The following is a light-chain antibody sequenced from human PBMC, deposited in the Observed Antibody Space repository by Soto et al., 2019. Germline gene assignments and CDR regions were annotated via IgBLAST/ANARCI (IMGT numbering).Light chain of an antibody. Sequence: QAVVTQPPSASGTPGQRVTISCSGSSSNIGSNYVNWYQHLPGTAPKLLIYRNDQRPSGVPDRFSGSKSGTSASLAISGLRSEDEADYYCATRDDSLSGHWLFGGGTKLTV. CDR1: SSNIGSNY. CDR2: RND. V-gene: IGLV1-47*01. CDR3: ATRDDSLSGHWL. J-gene: IGLJ3*02.